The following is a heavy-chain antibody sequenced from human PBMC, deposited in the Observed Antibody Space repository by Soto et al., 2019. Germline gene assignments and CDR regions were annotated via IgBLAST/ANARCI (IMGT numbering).Heavy chain of an antibody. CDR2: MNPDSGDT. CDR1: GDTFPSYY. J-gene: IGHJ4*02. D-gene: IGHD7-27*01. Sequence: AAGKVSCKASGDTFPSYYINWVRQATGQGLEWMGWMNPDSGDTGYVQKFQGRVTFTRDTSVTTAYLELSSLTSEDTAVYYCTTSRRGTGVDFDFWGQGTPVTVSS. V-gene: IGHV1-8*01. CDR3: TTSRRGTGVDFDF.